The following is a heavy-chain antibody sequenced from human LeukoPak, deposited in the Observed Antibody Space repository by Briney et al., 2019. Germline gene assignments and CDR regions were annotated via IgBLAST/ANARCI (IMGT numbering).Heavy chain of an antibody. J-gene: IGHJ3*02. CDR1: GGSISSSSYY. D-gene: IGHD1-7*01. CDR3: ARLELRLGAFDI. V-gene: IGHV4-39*01. CDR2: IYYSGST. Sequence: SETLSLTCTVSGGSISSSSYYWGWIRQPPGKGLEWTGSIYYSGSTYYNPSLKSRVTISVDTSKNQFSLKLSSVTAANTAVYYCARLELRLGAFDIWGQGTMVTVSS.